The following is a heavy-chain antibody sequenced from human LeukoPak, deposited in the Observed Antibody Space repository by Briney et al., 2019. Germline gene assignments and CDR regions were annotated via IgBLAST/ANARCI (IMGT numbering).Heavy chain of an antibody. CDR3: ARQELVDIVATTY. Sequence: GASVKVSCKASGYTFTGYFMHWVRQAPGQGLEWMGWINPNSGGTNYAQKFQGRVTMTRDTSISTAYMELSSLRSDDTAVYYCARQELVDIVATTYWGQGNLVTVSS. CDR2: INPNSGGT. V-gene: IGHV1-2*02. J-gene: IGHJ4*02. D-gene: IGHD5-12*01. CDR1: GYTFTGYF.